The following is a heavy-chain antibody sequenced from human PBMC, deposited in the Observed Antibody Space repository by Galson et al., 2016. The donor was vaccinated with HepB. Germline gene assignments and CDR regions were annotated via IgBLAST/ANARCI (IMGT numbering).Heavy chain of an antibody. J-gene: IGHJ6*02. CDR2: TSYDGSNK. CDR1: GFTFNRNA. D-gene: IGHD2-2*01. V-gene: IGHV3-30*04. Sequence: SLRLSCAGSGFTFNRNAMHWVRQAPGKGLEWVAVTSYDGSNKFYADSVKGRFTISRDNSKNTLYLQMNSLRGEDTAVYYCARGPVIGLDVIVEDIVVESAADTLDEYHYYGMDVWGQGTTVTVSS. CDR3: ARGPVIGLDVIVEDIVVESAADTLDEYHYYGMDV.